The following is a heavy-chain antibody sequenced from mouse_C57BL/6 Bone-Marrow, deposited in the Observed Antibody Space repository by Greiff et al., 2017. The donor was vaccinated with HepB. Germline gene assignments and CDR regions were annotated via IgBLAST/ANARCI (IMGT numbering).Heavy chain of an antibody. J-gene: IGHJ3*01. CDR3: ARSYGSSFAY. CDR2: ISNGGGST. D-gene: IGHD1-1*01. V-gene: IGHV5-12*01. Sequence: EVNVVESGGGLVQPGGSLKLSCAASGFTFSDYYMYWVRQTPEKRLEWVAYISNGGGSTYYPDTVKGRFTISRDNAKNTLYLQMSRLKSEDTAMYYCARSYGSSFAYWGQGTLVTVSA. CDR1: GFTFSDYY.